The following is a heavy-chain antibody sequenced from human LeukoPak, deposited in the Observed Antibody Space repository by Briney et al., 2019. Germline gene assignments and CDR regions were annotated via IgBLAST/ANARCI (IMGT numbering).Heavy chain of an antibody. CDR2: ISTSGTYM. CDR3: ARGIAAAGHGTDV. Sequence: GGSLRLSCAASRLTFSGYIMNWVRQAPGKGLEWVSSISTSGTYMDYADSVKGRFIISRDNSKNSLFLQMNSLRAEDTAVYSCARGIAAAGHGTDVWGQGTTVTVSS. V-gene: IGHV3-21*01. CDR1: RLTFSGYI. J-gene: IGHJ6*02. D-gene: IGHD6-13*01.